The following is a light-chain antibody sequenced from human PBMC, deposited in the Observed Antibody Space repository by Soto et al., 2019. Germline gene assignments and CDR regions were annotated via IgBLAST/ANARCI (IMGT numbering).Light chain of an antibody. J-gene: IGLJ1*01. V-gene: IGLV1-44*01. Sequence: QSALTQPPSASGTPGQSATISCSGSSSNIESNTVTWYQQLPGTAPKLVIYSNYDRPSGVPDRFSGSTSGTSASLVIRGLQSEDEADYYCAAWDDILNGYVFGGGTKGTVL. CDR1: SSNIESNT. CDR3: AAWDDILNGYV. CDR2: SNY.